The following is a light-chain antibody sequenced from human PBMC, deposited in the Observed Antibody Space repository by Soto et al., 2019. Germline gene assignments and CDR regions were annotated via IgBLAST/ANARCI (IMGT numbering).Light chain of an antibody. CDR3: QQYDNLPII. CDR2: ASS. J-gene: IGKJ5*01. CDR1: DTISVY. V-gene: IGKV1-27*01. Sequence: DIQRTQSPYSLSASVGDRVNITCRVSDTISVYLAWYQHKPGKVPERLIYASSILQSGVPSRFSGSRYGTEFTLTISSLQPEDVATYYCQQYDNLPIIFGQVTLLEIK.